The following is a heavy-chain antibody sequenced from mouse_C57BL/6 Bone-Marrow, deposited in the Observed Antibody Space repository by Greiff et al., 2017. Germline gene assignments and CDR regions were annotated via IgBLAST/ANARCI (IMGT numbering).Heavy chain of an antibody. J-gene: IGHJ4*01. CDR3: ARLNYYGSSLDAMDY. D-gene: IGHD1-1*01. CDR1: GYTFTSYG. V-gene: IGHV1-81*01. CDR2: IYPRSGNT. Sequence: VKLVESGAELARPGASVKLSCKASGYTFTSYGISWVKQRTGQGLEWIGEIYPRSGNTYYNEKFKGKATLTADKSSSTAYMELRSLTSEDSAVYFCARLNYYGSSLDAMDYWGQGTSVTVSS.